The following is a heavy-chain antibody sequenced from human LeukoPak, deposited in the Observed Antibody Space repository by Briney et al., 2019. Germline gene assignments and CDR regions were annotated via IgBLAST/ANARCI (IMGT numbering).Heavy chain of an antibody. CDR1: GFTFSSYG. CDR2: IWYDGSNK. Sequence: GGSLRLSCAASGFTFSSYGMHWVRQAPGKGLEWVAVIWYDGSNKYYADSVKGRFTISRDNSKNTLYLQMNSLRAEDTAVYYCARDSLLHYDSSGYYLNAFDIWGRGTMVTVSS. CDR3: ARDSLLHYDSSGYYLNAFDI. D-gene: IGHD3-22*01. J-gene: IGHJ3*02. V-gene: IGHV3-33*01.